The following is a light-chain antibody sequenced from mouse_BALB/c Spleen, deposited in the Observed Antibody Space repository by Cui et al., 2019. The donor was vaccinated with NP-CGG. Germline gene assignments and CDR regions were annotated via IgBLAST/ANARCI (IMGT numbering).Light chain of an antibody. Sequence: QAVVTQASALTTSPGETVTLTCRSSTGAVTTSNYANCVQEKPDHLFTGLIGDTNNRAPGVPARFSGSLIGDKAALTITGAQTEDEAIYFCALWYSNHWVFGGGTKLTVL. J-gene: IGLJ1*01. CDR1: TGAVTTSNY. CDR2: DTN. V-gene: IGLV1*01. CDR3: ALWYSNHWV.